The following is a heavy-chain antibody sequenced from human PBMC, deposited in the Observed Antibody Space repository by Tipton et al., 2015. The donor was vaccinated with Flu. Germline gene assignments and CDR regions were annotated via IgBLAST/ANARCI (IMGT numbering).Heavy chain of an antibody. D-gene: IGHD6-13*01. Sequence: SLRLSCAASGFTFSGSAMHWVRQASGKGLEWVGRIRSKANSYATAYAASVKGRFTISRDDSKNTAYLQMNSLKTEDTAVYYCTRLPGIAAAGTDYWGQGTLVNVSS. CDR2: IRSKANSYAT. J-gene: IGHJ4*02. CDR1: GFTFSGSA. CDR3: TRLPGIAAAGTDY. V-gene: IGHV3-73*01.